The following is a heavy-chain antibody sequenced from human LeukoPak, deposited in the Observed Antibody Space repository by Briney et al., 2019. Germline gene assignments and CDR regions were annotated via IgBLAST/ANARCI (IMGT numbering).Heavy chain of an antibody. J-gene: IGHJ4*02. CDR2: INHSGST. CDR3: ARVVGTYYYGSGSYYFDY. D-gene: IGHD3-10*01. CDR1: GGSMSSSTNY. V-gene: IGHV4-39*07. Sequence: SETLSLTCSVSGGSMSSSTNYWSWIRQPPGKGLEWIGEINHSGSTNYNPSLKSRVTISVDTSKNQFSLKLSSVTAADTAVYYCARVVGTYYYGSGSYYFDYWGQGTLVTVSS.